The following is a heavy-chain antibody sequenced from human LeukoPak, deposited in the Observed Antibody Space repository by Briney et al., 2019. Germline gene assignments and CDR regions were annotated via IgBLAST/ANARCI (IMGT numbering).Heavy chain of an antibody. J-gene: IGHJ4*02. Sequence: GGSLRLSCTASGFTFGDYGMSWVRQAPGKGLEWVGFIRSKAYGGTTEYAASVKGRFTISRDDSKSIAYLQVNSLKTEDTAVYYCTTDRYCSSTTCPLTFDLWGQGTLVTVSS. CDR1: GFTFGDYG. CDR3: TTDRYCSSTTCPLTFDL. D-gene: IGHD2-2*01. V-gene: IGHV3-49*04. CDR2: IRSKAYGGTT.